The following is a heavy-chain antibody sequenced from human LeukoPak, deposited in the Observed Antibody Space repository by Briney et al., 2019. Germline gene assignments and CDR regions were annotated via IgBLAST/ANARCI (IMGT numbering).Heavy chain of an antibody. CDR2: ISGSGGST. CDR1: GFTFSSYA. CDR3: AKLGYCSRTSCYMNWFDP. J-gene: IGHJ5*02. Sequence: GGSLRLSCAASGFTFSSYAMSWVRQAPGKGLEWVSAISGSGGSTYYADSVKGRFTISRDNSKNTLYLQMNSLRAEDTAVYYCAKLGYCSRTSCYMNWFDPWGQGTLVTVSS. V-gene: IGHV3-23*01. D-gene: IGHD2-2*02.